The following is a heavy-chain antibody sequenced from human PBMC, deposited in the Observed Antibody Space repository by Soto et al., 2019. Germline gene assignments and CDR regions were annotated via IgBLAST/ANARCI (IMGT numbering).Heavy chain of an antibody. J-gene: IGHJ6*02. Sequence: PSQTLCFTSTGSAGPPSPGAWPWFRLLPGKGTEWIGYIYSSGSTNYNPSLRGRVTLSVDASKNQVSLKLSSVTAADTAVYYCARAPANVLGHYYYGMDVWGHGTTVS. V-gene: IGHV4-59*01. CDR1: AGPPSPGA. CDR2: IYSSGST. CDR3: ARAPANVLGHYYYGMDV. D-gene: IGHD2-2*01.